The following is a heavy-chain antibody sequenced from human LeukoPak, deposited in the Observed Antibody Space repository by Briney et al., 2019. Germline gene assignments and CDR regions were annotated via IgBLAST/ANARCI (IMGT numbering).Heavy chain of an antibody. V-gene: IGHV3-23*01. CDR1: GFTFSSYG. D-gene: IGHD1-1*01. CDR2: ISGSGGST. CDR3: AKATGTLGN. J-gene: IGHJ4*02. Sequence: PGGSLRLSCAASGFTFSSYGMSWVRQAPGKGLEWVSAISGSGGSTYYADSVQGRFTISRDNSKNTLYLQMNSLTAEDTAIYYCAKATGTLGNWGQGTLVTVSS.